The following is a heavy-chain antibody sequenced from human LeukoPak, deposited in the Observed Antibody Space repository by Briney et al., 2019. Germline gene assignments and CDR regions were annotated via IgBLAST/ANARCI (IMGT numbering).Heavy chain of an antibody. V-gene: IGHV3-23*01. CDR1: GFTFSSYA. Sequence: PGGSLRLSCAASGFTFSSYAMSWVRQAPGKGLEWVSAISGSGGSTYYADSVKGRFTISRDNSKNTLYLQMNSLRAEDTAVYYCAHRELRLGEFDPWGQGTLVTVSS. CDR3: AHRELRLGEFDP. CDR2: ISGSGGST. J-gene: IGHJ5*02. D-gene: IGHD3-16*01.